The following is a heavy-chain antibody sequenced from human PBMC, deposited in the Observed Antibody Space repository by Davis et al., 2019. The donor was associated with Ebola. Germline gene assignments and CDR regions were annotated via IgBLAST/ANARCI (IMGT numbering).Heavy chain of an antibody. J-gene: IGHJ4*02. D-gene: IGHD3-16*01. Sequence: PGGSLRLSCTTSGFAFSDYGMNWVRQAPGKGLEWVSYISSSSSTIYYADSVKGRFTISRDNAKNSLYLQMNSLRDEDTAVYYCVGFGSPDGYWGQGTLVTVSS. CDR1: GFAFSDYG. CDR2: ISSSSSTI. V-gene: IGHV3-48*02. CDR3: VGFGSPDGY.